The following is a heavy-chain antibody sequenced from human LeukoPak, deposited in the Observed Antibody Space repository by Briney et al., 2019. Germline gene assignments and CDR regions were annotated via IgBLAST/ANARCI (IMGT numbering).Heavy chain of an antibody. Sequence: PGGSLRLSCAASGFTVSSNYMSWVRQAPGKGLEWVSVIYSGGSTYYADSAKGRFTISRDNSKNTLYLQMNSLRAEDTAVYNCAKGDFYGSGRDYYYYMDVWGKGTTVTISS. CDR1: GFTVSSNY. V-gene: IGHV3-66*01. CDR2: IYSGGST. J-gene: IGHJ6*03. D-gene: IGHD3-10*01. CDR3: AKGDFYGSGRDYYYYMDV.